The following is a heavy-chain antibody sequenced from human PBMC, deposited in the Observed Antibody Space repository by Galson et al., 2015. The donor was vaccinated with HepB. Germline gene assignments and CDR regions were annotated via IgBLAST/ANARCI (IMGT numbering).Heavy chain of an antibody. CDR3: TRDFDWYDSSGYYLDY. CDR1: GFTFGDYA. J-gene: IGHJ4*02. CDR2: IRSKAYGGTT. D-gene: IGHD3-22*01. V-gene: IGHV3-49*03. Sequence: SLRLSCAASGFTFGDYAMSWFRQAPGKGLEWVVLIRSKAYGGTTEYAASVKGRFTISRDDSKSIAYLQMNSLKTEDTAVYYCTRDFDWYDSSGYYLDYWGQGTLVTVSS.